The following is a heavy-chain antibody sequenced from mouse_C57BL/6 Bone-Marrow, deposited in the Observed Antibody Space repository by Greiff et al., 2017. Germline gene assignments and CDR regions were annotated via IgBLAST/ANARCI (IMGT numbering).Heavy chain of an antibody. V-gene: IGHV5-6*01. CDR3: ARHEGDPAGFAY. J-gene: IGHJ3*01. Sequence: EVQRVESGGDLVKPGGSLKLSCAASGFTFSSYGMSWVRQTPDKRLEWVATISSGGSYTYYPDSVKGRFTISRDNAKNTLYLQMSSLKSENTAMYYCARHEGDPAGFAYWGQGTLVAVSA. CDR2: ISSGGSYT. CDR1: GFTFSSYG. D-gene: IGHD2-13*01.